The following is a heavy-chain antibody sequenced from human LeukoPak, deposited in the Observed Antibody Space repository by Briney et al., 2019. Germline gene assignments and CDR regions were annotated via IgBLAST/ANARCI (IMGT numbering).Heavy chain of an antibody. V-gene: IGHV3-30*04. CDR1: GFTFSSYA. CDR2: ISYDGSDK. CDR3: AKASDYVWGSYRYPFDY. D-gene: IGHD3-16*02. J-gene: IGHJ4*02. Sequence: GGSLRLSCAASGFTFSSYAMDWVRQSPGKGLEWVAVISYDGSDKYYAEFVKGRFTISRDNSKNTLYLQMNSLRAEDTAVYYCAKASDYVWGSYRYPFDYWGQGTLVTVSS.